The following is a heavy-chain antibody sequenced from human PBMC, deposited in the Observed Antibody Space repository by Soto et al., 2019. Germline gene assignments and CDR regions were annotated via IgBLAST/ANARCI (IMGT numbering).Heavy chain of an antibody. CDR2: IIPIFGTA. CDR1: GGTFSSYA. V-gene: IGHV1-69*13. CDR3: AREGVVVVPAAMERPDSYYFDY. J-gene: IGHJ4*02. Sequence: SVKVSCKASGGTFSSYAISWVRQAPGQGLKWMGGIIPIFGTANYAQKFQGRVTITADESTSTAYMELSSLRSEDTAVYYCAREGVVVVPAAMERPDSYYFDYWGQGTLVTVSS. D-gene: IGHD2-2*01.